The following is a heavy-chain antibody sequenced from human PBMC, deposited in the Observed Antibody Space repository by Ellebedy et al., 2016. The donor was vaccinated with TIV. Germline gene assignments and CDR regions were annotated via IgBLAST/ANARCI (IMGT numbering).Heavy chain of an antibody. V-gene: IGHV3-21*04. CDR2: ISDSSADI. J-gene: IGHJ4*02. CDR3: AREKWMWDY. D-gene: IGHD5-12*01. Sequence: GESLKISCAASGFMFGDSSMSWVRQVPGKGPEWVSSISDSSADIYYADSVQGRFTISRDNAKNSLFLQMSSLRAEDTAFYYCAREKWMWDYWGQGTLVTVSS. CDR1: GFMFGDSS.